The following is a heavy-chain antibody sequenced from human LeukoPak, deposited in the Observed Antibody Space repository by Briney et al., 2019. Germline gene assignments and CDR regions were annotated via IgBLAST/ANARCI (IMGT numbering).Heavy chain of an antibody. CDR2: VTNSGGST. V-gene: IGHV3-23*01. CDR1: GFIFSIYA. CDR3: AREIITGTTRYYFDY. J-gene: IGHJ4*02. Sequence: GGSLRLSCAASGFIFSIYAMSWVRQAPGKGLEWVSSVTNSGGSTYYADSVKGRFTISRDNSKNTLYLQMNSLRAEDTAVYYCAREIITGTTRYYFDYWGQGTLVTVSS. D-gene: IGHD1-7*01.